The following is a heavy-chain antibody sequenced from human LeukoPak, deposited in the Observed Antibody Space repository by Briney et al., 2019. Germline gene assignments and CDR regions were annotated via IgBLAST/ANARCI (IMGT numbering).Heavy chain of an antibody. J-gene: IGHJ6*03. CDR2: INPILGIA. V-gene: IGHV1-69*02. CDR1: GGTFSSYT. CDR3: AREYYSNYGAYYYYYMDV. Sequence: SVKVSCKASGGTFSSYTISWVRQAPGQGLEWMGRINPILGIANYAQKFQGRVTITADKSTSTAYMELSSLRSEDTAVYYCAREYYSNYGAYYYYYMDVWGKGTTVTVSS. D-gene: IGHD4-11*01.